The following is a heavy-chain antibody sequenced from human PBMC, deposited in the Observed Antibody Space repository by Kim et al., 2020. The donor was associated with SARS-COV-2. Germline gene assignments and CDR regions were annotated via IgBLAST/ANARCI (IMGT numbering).Heavy chain of an antibody. J-gene: IGHJ4*02. V-gene: IGHV1-18*01. D-gene: IGHD2-15*01. Sequence: YAQKLQGRVTMTTDTSTSTADMELRSVRSDDTAVYYCARVCSGGSCYGDYWGQGTLVTVSS. CDR3: ARVCSGGSCYGDY.